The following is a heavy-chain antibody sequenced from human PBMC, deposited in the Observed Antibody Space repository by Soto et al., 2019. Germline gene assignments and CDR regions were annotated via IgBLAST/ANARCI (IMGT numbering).Heavy chain of an antibody. CDR2: TNEDGSTK. CDR1: GFTFSSYW. J-gene: IGHJ4*02. D-gene: IGHD3-16*01. CDR3: KRDMGGGGGY. V-gene: IGHV3-74*01. Sequence: EVQLVESGGGLVQPGGSLRLSCAASGFTFSSYWMHWVRQAPGKGLVWVSRTNEDGSTKNYADSVKGRFTTSRDNAKNTLYRKMNRRGAEDTAVYYCKRDMGGGGGYWGPGTLVTVSS.